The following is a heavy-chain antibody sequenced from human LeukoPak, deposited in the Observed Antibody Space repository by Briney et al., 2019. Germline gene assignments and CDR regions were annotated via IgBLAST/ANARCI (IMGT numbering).Heavy chain of an antibody. CDR3: TRVLYSSGWYGDHY. Sequence: GGSLRLSCAASGFTFSSYWLSWVRQAPGKGLEGVANIKQDGSEKYYVDSVKGRFTISRDNAKYSLYLQMNSLRAEDTAVYYCTRVLYSSGWYGDHYWGQGTLVTVSS. CDR2: IKQDGSEK. CDR1: GFTFSSYW. V-gene: IGHV3-7*01. J-gene: IGHJ4*02. D-gene: IGHD6-19*01.